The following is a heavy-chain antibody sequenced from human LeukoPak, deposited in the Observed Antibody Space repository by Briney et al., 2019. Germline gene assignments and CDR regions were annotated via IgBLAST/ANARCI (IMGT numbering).Heavy chain of an antibody. CDR3: IRDLLPGGADV. Sequence: QAGGSLRLSCAVSGATSIDYAMHWVRQVPGKGLEWVAGMYGNGAKIDYGDSVRGRFAVSRDNARTFFFLQMNSLRVVDTALYYCIRDLLPGGADVWGRGTAVIVSA. J-gene: IGHJ6*01. CDR1: GATSIDYA. CDR2: MYGNGAKI. V-gene: IGHV3-9*02. D-gene: IGHD3-16*01.